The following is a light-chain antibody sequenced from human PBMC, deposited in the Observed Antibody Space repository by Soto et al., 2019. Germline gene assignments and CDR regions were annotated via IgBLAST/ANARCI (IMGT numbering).Light chain of an antibody. V-gene: IGLV1-40*01. J-gene: IGLJ3*02. CDR1: SSNIGAGYD. CDR3: QSYDSSLSAWV. Sequence: QSVLTQPPSVSGAPGHRVTISFTASSSNIGAGYDVHWYQQLPRTAPKLLIYGNTNRPSGVPDRFSGSKSGTSASLAITGLQPDDEADYYCQSYDSSLSAWVFGGGTQLNVL. CDR2: GNT.